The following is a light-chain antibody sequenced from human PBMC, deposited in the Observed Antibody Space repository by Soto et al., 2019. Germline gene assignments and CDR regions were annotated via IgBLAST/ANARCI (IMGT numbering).Light chain of an antibody. V-gene: IGLV2-14*01. J-gene: IGLJ3*02. CDR3: SSYTNSRWV. Sequence: QSALTQPASVSGSPGQSITISCTGTSSDVGGYNYVSWYQQHPGKAPKLMIYEVSNRPSGISNRFSGSKSGNTTSLTISGLQAEDEADYYCSSYTNSRWVFGGGTKVTVL. CDR1: SSDVGGYNY. CDR2: EVS.